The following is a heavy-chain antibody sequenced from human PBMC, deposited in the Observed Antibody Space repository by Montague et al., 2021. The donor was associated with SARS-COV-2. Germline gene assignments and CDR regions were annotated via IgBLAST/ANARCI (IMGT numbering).Heavy chain of an antibody. D-gene: IGHD2-21*02. CDR1: GGSFSVYY. Sequence: SETRSLTCAVYGGSFSVYYWSWIRQPQGTGLGWIGEINNSGSTNSNPSPKMRVTISSDTSKNKFSLKLNSVTAAATAVYFCVVVVPAMRPRSDYWGQGTLVTVSS. CDR2: INNSGST. V-gene: IGHV4-34*01. CDR3: VVVVPAMRPRSDY. J-gene: IGHJ4*02.